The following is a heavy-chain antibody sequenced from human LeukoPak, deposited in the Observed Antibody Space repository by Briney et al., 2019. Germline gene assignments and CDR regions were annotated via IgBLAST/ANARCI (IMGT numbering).Heavy chain of an antibody. D-gene: IGHD2-2*01. V-gene: IGHV4-61*01. CDR3: ARDHIRRGCGTNICYPMDV. Sequence: PSETLSLTCTVSGGSISSSSYFWTWIRQSPGKGLEWIGYVHDSGSTNYNPSLESRVTISADTSKNQFSLKLTSVTAADTAVYYCARDHIRRGCGTNICYPMDVWGKGTTVTVSS. J-gene: IGHJ6*04. CDR2: VHDSGST. CDR1: GGSISSSSYF.